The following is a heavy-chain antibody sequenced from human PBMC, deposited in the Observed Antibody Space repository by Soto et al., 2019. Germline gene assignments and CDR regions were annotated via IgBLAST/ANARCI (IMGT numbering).Heavy chain of an antibody. Sequence: QVQLQESGPGLVKPSETLSLTCPVSGGSISSYYWSWIRQLPGKGLAWIGYIYYSGSTNYNPSLKSRVTISVDTSKNQFSLKLSSVTAADTAVYYCARRYGASFDYWGQGTLVTVSS. CDR2: IYYSGST. J-gene: IGHJ4*02. D-gene: IGHD4-17*01. CDR3: ARRYGASFDY. CDR1: GGSISSYY. V-gene: IGHV4-59*01.